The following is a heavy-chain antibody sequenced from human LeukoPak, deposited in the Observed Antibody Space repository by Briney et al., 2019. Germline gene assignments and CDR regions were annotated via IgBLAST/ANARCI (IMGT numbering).Heavy chain of an antibody. J-gene: IGHJ6*03. CDR1: GGSISSGSYY. CDR2: IYTRGST. V-gene: IGHV4-61*09. Sequence: PSETLSLTCTVSGGSISSGSYYWSWIRQPAGKGLEWIGHIYTRGSTNYNPSLKSRITISIDTSKNQFSLKLSSVTAADTAVYYCARAGKGRDTAAAGTYYYYYYMDVWGKGTTVTASS. CDR3: ARAGKGRDTAAAGTYYYYYYMDV. D-gene: IGHD6-13*01.